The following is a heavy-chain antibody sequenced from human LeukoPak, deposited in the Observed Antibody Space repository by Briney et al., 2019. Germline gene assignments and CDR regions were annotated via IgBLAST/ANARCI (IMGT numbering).Heavy chain of an antibody. CDR1: GYTFTNNA. CDR3: ARNHPYYYDSNGLYYFDY. CDR2: ISVYNGNT. Sequence: ASVKVSCKTSGYTFTNNAFTWVRRAPGQGLEWLGWISVYNGNTNYAQKLQGRVTMTTDTSTTTVYMELRSLRSDDTAVYYCARNHPYYYDSNGLYYFDYWGQGTLVTVSS. V-gene: IGHV1-18*01. D-gene: IGHD3-22*01. J-gene: IGHJ4*02.